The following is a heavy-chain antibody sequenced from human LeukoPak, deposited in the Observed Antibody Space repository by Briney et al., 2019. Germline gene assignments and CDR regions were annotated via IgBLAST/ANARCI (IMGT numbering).Heavy chain of an antibody. V-gene: IGHV3-74*03. CDR3: AREGRVSGYDFDC. Sequence: GGSLRLSCAASGFTFSSYWMHWVRQAPGKGLVWVSRINGDGSSITYADSVKGRFTISRDNAKNTLFLQMNSLRVEDTAVYYCAREGRVSGYDFDCWGQGTLVTVSS. D-gene: IGHD5-12*01. CDR1: GFTFSSYW. CDR2: INGDGSSI. J-gene: IGHJ4*02.